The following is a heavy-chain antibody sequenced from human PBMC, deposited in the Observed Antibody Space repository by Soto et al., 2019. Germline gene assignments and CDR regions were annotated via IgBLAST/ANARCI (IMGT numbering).Heavy chain of an antibody. CDR1: GYTFTSYD. CDR2: MNPNSGNT. V-gene: IGHV1-8*01. Sequence: QVQLVQSGAEVKKPGASVKVSCKASGYTFTSYDINWVRQATGQGLEWMGWMNPNSGNTGYAQKFQGRVTMARNTSIGTAYMELSSLRSEDTAVYYCARGSSVGYAIIEGGYGMDVWGQGTTVTVSS. CDR3: ARGSSVGYAIIEGGYGMDV. J-gene: IGHJ6*02. D-gene: IGHD2-8*01.